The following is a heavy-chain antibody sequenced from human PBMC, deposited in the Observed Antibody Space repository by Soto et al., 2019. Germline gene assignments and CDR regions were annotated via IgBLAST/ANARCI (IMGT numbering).Heavy chain of an antibody. J-gene: IGHJ4*02. CDR3: ARDLVAGYTGYSEY. D-gene: IGHD5-12*01. CDR2: ISAYNGNT. CDR1: CYTFTSYC. V-gene: IGHV1-18*01. Sequence: ASLKVSWKASCYTFTSYCINWERQGPGQGLEWMGWISAYNGNTNFAQKPQGRVSLTTDTSTTTDYMELRSLTSDDTAVYYCARDLVAGYTGYSEYWGQGTLVTVSS.